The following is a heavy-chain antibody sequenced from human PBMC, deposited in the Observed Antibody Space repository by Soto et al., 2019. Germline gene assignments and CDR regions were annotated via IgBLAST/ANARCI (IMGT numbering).Heavy chain of an antibody. V-gene: IGHV4-59*01. CDR2: IYYSGST. CDR1: GGSISSYY. CDR3: GRAITMVRGVIMYYYYGMDV. J-gene: IGHJ6*02. D-gene: IGHD3-10*01. Sequence: SETLSLTCTVSGGSISSYYWSWIRQPPGKGLEWIGYIYYSGSTNYNPSLKSRVTISVDTSKNQFSLKLSSVTAADTAVYYCGRAITMVRGVIMYYYYGMDVWGQGTTVTVSS.